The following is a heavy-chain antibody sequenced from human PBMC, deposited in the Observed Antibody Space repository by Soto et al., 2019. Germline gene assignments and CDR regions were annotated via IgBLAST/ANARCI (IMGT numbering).Heavy chain of an antibody. V-gene: IGHV5-51*01. CDR3: AKGKAHTLFGVDTLFDY. CDR2: IYPGDSET. D-gene: IGHD3-3*01. Sequence: PGESLRISCKTSGYTFSEYWIGWVRQMPGKGLEWMAIIYPGDSETRYGPAFEGQVTISRDNSQKTLYLQMNSLRAEDTAIYYCAKGKAHTLFGVDTLFDYWGQGTLVTVSS. CDR1: GYTFSEYW. J-gene: IGHJ4*02.